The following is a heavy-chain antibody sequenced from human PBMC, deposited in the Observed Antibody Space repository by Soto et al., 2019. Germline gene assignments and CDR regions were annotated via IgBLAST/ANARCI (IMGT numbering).Heavy chain of an antibody. CDR3: ARVSKTYYDSSGYPYNWSDP. Sequence: QVQLVQSGAEVKKPGSSVKVSCKASGGTFSSYAISWVRQAPGQGLEWMGGIIPIFGTANYAQKFQGRVTITADESTSTAYMELSSLRSEDTAVYYCARVSKTYYDSSGYPYNWSDPWGQGTLVTVSS. CDR2: IIPIFGTA. J-gene: IGHJ5*02. CDR1: GGTFSSYA. D-gene: IGHD3-22*01. V-gene: IGHV1-69*01.